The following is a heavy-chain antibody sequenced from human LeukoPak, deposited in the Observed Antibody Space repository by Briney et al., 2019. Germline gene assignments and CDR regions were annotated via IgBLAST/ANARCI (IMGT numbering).Heavy chain of an antibody. CDR1: GGSISSSNW. Sequence: SETLSLTCAVSGGSISSSNWWSWVRQPPGKGLEWIGEIYHSGSTNYNPSLKSRVTISVDKSKNQFSLKLSSVTAADTAVYYCARAERSHSSGWYTGVGYWGQGTLVTVSS. D-gene: IGHD6-19*01. V-gene: IGHV4-4*02. CDR2: IYHSGST. J-gene: IGHJ4*02. CDR3: ARAERSHSSGWYTGVGY.